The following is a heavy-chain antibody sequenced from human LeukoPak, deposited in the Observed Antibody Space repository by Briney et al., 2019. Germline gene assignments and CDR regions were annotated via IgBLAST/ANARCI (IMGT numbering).Heavy chain of an antibody. CDR3: ARDWDSSGYYYDY. CDR2: IYSGSST. CDR1: GFTVSSNY. V-gene: IGHV3-66*02. Sequence: PGGSLRLSCAASGFTVSSNYMSWVRQAPGKGLEWVSVIYSGSSTYYADSVKGRFTISRNNSKNTLYLQMNSLRAEDTAVYYCARDWDSSGYYYDYWGQGTLVTVSS. D-gene: IGHD3-22*01. J-gene: IGHJ4*02.